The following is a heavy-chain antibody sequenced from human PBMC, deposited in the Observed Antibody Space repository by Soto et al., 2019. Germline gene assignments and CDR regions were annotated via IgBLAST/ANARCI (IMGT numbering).Heavy chain of an antibody. Sequence: SETLSLTCEVSGGSLTGYYWIWDRQTPGKGLEWIGEINDSGTTYYNPSFKSRLTISINTAKRQISLRLTSVTAADTGVYYCQGGDFWGQGTWVTVSS. CDR1: GGSLTGYY. CDR2: INDSGTT. D-gene: IGHD3-16*01. J-gene: IGHJ4*02. CDR3: QGGDF. V-gene: IGHV4-34*01.